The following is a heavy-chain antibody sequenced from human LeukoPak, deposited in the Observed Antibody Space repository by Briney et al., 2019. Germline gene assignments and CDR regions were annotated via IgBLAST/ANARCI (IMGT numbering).Heavy chain of an antibody. Sequence: SETLSLTCGVYGGSFSGYYWSWISQSPGKGLEWIGEVSHRGSTNYNASLKSRVTISVDTSKNQFSLKLSSVTAADTAVYYCARVSGYDWESFYDYWGQGTLVTVSS. CDR3: ARVSGYDWESFYDY. CDR2: VSHRGST. V-gene: IGHV4-34*01. D-gene: IGHD5-12*01. J-gene: IGHJ4*02. CDR1: GGSFSGYY.